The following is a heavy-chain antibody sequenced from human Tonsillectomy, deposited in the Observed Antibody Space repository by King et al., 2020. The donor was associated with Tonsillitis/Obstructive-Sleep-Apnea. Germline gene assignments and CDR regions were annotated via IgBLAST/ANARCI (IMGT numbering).Heavy chain of an antibody. D-gene: IGHD3-3*01. CDR2: LNAGNGNT. CDR3: AIPWSGYYCVDY. V-gene: IGHV1-3*01. J-gene: IGHJ4*02. Sequence: VQLVQSGAEVKKPGASVKVSCKASGYTFTSYAMHWVRQAPGQRLEWMGWLNAGNGNTKYSQKFQGRVTITRDTSASTAYMELSSLRSEDTAVYYCAIPWSGYYCVDYWGQGTLVSVAS. CDR1: GYTFTSYA.